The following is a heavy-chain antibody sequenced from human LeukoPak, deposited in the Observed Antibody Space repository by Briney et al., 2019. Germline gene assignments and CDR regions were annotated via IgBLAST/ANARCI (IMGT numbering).Heavy chain of an antibody. V-gene: IGHV4-34*01. J-gene: IGHJ6*02. D-gene: IGHD2-2*01. CDR2: INHSGST. CDR3: ARGPCCSSASCYGQYYYYYGMDF. Sequence: PSETLSLTCAVYGGSFSGYYWSWIRQPPGKGLEWIGEINHSGSTNYNLSLKSRVTISADTSKNQFSLKLSSVTAADTAVYYCARGPCCSSASCYGQYYYYYGMDFWGQGTTVTVSS. CDR1: GGSFSGYY.